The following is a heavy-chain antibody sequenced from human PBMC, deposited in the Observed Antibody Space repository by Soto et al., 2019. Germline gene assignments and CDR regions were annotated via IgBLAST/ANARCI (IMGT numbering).Heavy chain of an antibody. CDR1: GGSFSSGAYH. J-gene: IGHJ5*02. D-gene: IGHD6-13*01. Sequence: TLSLTCTVSGGSFSSGAYHWSWIRQYPGKGLEWIGSISYRGNTYYNPSLKSRLSMSVDTSKNQFSLNLTSVTAADTAVYFCARMSATGTRWFDPWGQGTQVTVPQ. CDR2: ISYRGNT. CDR3: ARMSATGTRWFDP. V-gene: IGHV4-31*03.